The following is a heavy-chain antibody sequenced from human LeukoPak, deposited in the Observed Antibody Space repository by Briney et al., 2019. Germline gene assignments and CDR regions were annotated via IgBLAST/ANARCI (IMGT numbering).Heavy chain of an antibody. CDR3: AREGIAAAGADY. D-gene: IGHD6-13*01. J-gene: IGHJ4*02. V-gene: IGHV4-30-2*01. Sequence: PSQTLSLTCTVSGGSISSGGYYWSWIRQPPGKGLEWIGYIYHSGSTYYNPSLKSRVTISVDRSKNQFSLKLSSVTAADTAVYYCAREGIAAAGADYWGQGTLVTVSS. CDR1: GGSISSGGYY. CDR2: IYHSGST.